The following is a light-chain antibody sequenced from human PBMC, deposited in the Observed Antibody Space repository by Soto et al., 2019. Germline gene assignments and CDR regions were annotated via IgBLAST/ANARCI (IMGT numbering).Light chain of an antibody. V-gene: IGKV3D-20*02. Sequence: EIVLTQSPGTLSLSPGERATLSCRASQSVSSSYLAWYQQKPGQAPRLLIYGASSRATGIPDRFSGSGSGTDFTLTISSLEPEDFAVYYCQHRTSRYTFGQGTKVDIK. CDR1: QSVSSSY. CDR2: GAS. J-gene: IGKJ2*01. CDR3: QHRTSRYT.